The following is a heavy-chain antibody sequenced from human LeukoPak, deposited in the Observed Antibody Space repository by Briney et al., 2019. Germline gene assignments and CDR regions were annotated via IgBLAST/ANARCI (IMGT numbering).Heavy chain of an antibody. J-gene: IGHJ5*02. CDR1: GYTFTGYY. V-gene: IGHV1-2*02. Sequence: RRASVKVSCKASGYTFTGYYLHWVRQAPGQGLEWMGWINPNSGGTNYAQKFQGRVTMTRDTSISTAYMELSRLRSDDTAVYYCARDMYGWFDPWGQGTLVTVSS. D-gene: IGHD2-8*01. CDR2: INPNSGGT. CDR3: ARDMYGWFDP.